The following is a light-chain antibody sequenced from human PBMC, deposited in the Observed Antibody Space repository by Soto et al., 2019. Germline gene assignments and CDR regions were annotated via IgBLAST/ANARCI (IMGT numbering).Light chain of an antibody. Sequence: DIQMTQSPSSLSASVGDRVTIACQASQDISNYLNWYQQKPGKAPKRLIYDASNLETGVPSRLSVSGSGTDFTFTISSLQPEDIATYYCQQYDNLITFGQGTRLEIK. CDR3: QQYDNLIT. CDR2: DAS. V-gene: IGKV1-33*01. J-gene: IGKJ5*01. CDR1: QDISNY.